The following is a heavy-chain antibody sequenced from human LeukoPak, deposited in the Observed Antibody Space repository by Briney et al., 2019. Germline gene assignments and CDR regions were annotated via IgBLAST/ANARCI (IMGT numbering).Heavy chain of an antibody. CDR2: IKQDGSEK. CDR3: ARDLAGPPQEAFDI. CDR1: GFTFSSYW. J-gene: IGHJ3*02. V-gene: IGHV3-7*01. Sequence: GGSLRLSCAASGFTFSSYWMSWVRQAPGKGLEWGANIKQDGSEKHYVDSVTGRFTISRDNAKNSLYLQMNSLRADDTAVYYCARDLAGPPQEAFDIWGQGTMVTVSS.